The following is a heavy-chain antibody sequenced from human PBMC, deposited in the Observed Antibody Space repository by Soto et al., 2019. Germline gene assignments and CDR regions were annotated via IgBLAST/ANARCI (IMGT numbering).Heavy chain of an antibody. V-gene: IGHV5-51*01. Sequence: PGESLKISCKGSGYSFTSYWIGWVRQMPGKGPEWMGIIYPGDSDTRYSPSFQGRVTISADKSISTAYLQWSSLKASDTAMYYCARLHTRGYSSITQYGMDVWGQGTTVTVSS. CDR1: GYSFTSYW. D-gene: IGHD5-18*01. CDR3: ARLHTRGYSSITQYGMDV. J-gene: IGHJ6*02. CDR2: IYPGDSDT.